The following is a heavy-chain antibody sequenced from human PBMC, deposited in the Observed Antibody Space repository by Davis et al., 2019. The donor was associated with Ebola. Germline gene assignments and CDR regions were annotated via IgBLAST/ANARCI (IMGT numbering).Heavy chain of an antibody. V-gene: IGHV4-61*01. Sequence: SETLSLTCTVSGGSISSSSYYWSWIRQPPGKGLEWIGYIYYSGSTNYNPSLKSRVTISVDTSKNQFSLKLSSVTAADTAVYYCARGIIWSGYYMSYYFDYWGQGTLVTVSS. D-gene: IGHD3-3*01. CDR1: GGSISSSSYY. CDR3: ARGIIWSGYYMSYYFDY. CDR2: IYYSGST. J-gene: IGHJ4*02.